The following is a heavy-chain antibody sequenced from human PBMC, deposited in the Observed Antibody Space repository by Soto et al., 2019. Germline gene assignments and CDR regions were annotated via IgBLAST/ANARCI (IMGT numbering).Heavy chain of an antibody. Sequence: SETLSLTCAVYGGSFSGYYWSWIRQPPGKGLEWIGEINHSGSTNYNPSLKSRVTISVDTSKNPFSLKLSSVTAADTAVYYCARNMVRGVIITQRDAFDIWGQGTMVTVSS. CDR3: ARNMVRGVIITQRDAFDI. D-gene: IGHD3-10*01. V-gene: IGHV4-34*01. CDR1: GGSFSGYY. CDR2: INHSGST. J-gene: IGHJ3*02.